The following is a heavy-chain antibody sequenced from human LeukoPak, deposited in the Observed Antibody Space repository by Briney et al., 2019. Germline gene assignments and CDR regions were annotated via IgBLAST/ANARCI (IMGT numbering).Heavy chain of an antibody. CDR1: GYTFTSYD. J-gene: IGHJ5*02. D-gene: IGHD5-12*01. CDR2: MNPNSGNT. CDR3: ARVKWLRFGTLEYNWFDP. V-gene: IGHV1-8*01. Sequence: ASVKVSCKASGYTFTSYDINWVRQATGQGLEWMGWMNPNSGNTGYAQKFQGRVTMTRNTSISTAYMELSSLRSEDTAVYYCARVKWLRFGTLEYNWFDPWGQGTLVTVSS.